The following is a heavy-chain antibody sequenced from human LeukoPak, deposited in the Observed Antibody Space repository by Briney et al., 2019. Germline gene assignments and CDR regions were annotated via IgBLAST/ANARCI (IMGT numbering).Heavy chain of an antibody. J-gene: IGHJ5*02. Sequence: ASVKVSCKASGYTFTSYDINWVRQATGQGLEWMGWMNPNSGNTGYAQKFQGRVTMTRNTSIGTAYMELSSLRSEDTAVYYCARGYSSGWYGWFDPWGQGTLVTVSS. V-gene: IGHV1-8*01. D-gene: IGHD6-19*01. CDR1: GYTFTSYD. CDR3: ARGYSSGWYGWFDP. CDR2: MNPNSGNT.